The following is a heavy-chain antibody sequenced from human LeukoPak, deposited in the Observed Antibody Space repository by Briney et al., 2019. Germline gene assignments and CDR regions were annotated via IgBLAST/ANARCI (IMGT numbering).Heavy chain of an antibody. CDR2: ISWNSGSI. CDR3: AKDKRIVATTLDY. V-gene: IGHV3-9*01. D-gene: IGHD5-12*01. Sequence: GGSLRLSCAASGFTFDDYAMHWVRQAPGKGLEWVSGISWNSGSIGYADSVKGQFTISRDNAKNSLYLQMNSLRAEDTALYYCAKDKRIVATTLDYWGQGTLVTVSS. CDR1: GFTFDDYA. J-gene: IGHJ4*02.